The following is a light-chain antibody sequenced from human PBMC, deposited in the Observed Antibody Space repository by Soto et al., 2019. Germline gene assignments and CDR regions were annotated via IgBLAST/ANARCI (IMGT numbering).Light chain of an antibody. CDR1: QSLIHSDGSTY. CDR3: IQGTHWPWT. J-gene: IGKJ1*01. V-gene: IGKV2-30*02. Sequence: DVVMTQSPLSLPVTLGQPASISCRSSQSLIHSDGSTYLSWFHQRPGQSPRRLIYEVSDRDSGVPDRFSGSGSGTDFTLKISRVEAEDVGVYYCIQGTHWPWTFGQGTEVESK. CDR2: EVS.